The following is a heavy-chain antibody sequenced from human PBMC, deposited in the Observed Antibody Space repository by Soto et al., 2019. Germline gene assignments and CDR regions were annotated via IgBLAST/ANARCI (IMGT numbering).Heavy chain of an antibody. V-gene: IGHV3-30*18. Sequence: QVQLVESGGGVVQPGRSLRLSCAASGFTFSSYGMHWVRQAPGKGLEWVAVISYDGSNKYYADSVKGRFTISRDNSKNTLYPQMNSLRAEDTAVYYCAKDYGSGSGDRGVIDYWGQGTLVTVSS. CDR3: AKDYGSGSGDRGVIDY. CDR1: GFTFSSYG. CDR2: ISYDGSNK. J-gene: IGHJ4*02. D-gene: IGHD3-10*01.